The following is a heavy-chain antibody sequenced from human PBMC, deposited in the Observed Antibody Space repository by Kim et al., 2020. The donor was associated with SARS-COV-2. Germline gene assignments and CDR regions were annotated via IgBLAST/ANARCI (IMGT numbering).Heavy chain of an antibody. CDR3: ARWGSIDSMGYYYYYYMDV. D-gene: IGHD3-16*01. Sequence: GGSLRLSCAASGFTFSSYSMNWVRQAPGKGLEWVSSISSSSSYIYYADSVKSRFTISRDNAKNSLYLQMNSLRAEDTAVYYCARWGSIDSMGYYYYYYMDVWGKGTTVTVSS. CDR2: ISSSSSYI. V-gene: IGHV3-21*01. J-gene: IGHJ6*03. CDR1: GFTFSSYS.